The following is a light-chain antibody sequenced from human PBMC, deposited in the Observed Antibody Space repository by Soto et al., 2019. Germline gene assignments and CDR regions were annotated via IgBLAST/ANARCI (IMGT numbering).Light chain of an antibody. CDR3: KQLHSYPLT. Sequence: DIQLTQSPSFLSASVGDRVTITCRASQGISSYLAWYQQKPGKAPKLLIYTASTLQSGVPSRFSGSGSGTEFTLTISSLQPDDFATYYCKQLHSYPLTFGGGTKVEVK. CDR1: QGISSY. CDR2: TAS. J-gene: IGKJ4*01. V-gene: IGKV1-9*01.